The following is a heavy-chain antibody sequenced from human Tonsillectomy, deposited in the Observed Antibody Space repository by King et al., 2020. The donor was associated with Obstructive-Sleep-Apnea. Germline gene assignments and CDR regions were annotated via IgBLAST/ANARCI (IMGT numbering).Heavy chain of an antibody. D-gene: IGHD1-26*01. J-gene: IGHJ4*02. Sequence: VQLVESGGGLVQPGGSLRLSCAASGFTVSSNYMSWVRQAPGKGLDWVSIIYSGGSTYYADSVKGRFTISRDNSKNTLYLQMNSLRAEDTAVYYCARGAYGSYGPIPAPHYWGQGTLVTVSS. CDR2: IYSGGST. V-gene: IGHV3-66*01. CDR1: GFTVSSNY. CDR3: ARGAYGSYGPIPAPHY.